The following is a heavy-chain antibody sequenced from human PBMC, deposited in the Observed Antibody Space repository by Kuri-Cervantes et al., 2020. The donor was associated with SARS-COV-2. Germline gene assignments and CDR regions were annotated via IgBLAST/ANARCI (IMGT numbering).Heavy chain of an antibody. CDR3: VHNSGGYYPPEYFDY. J-gene: IGHJ4*02. V-gene: IGHV3-30*03. CDR2: ISYDGSNK. Sequence: GGSLRLSCAASGFTFSSYGMHWVRQAPGKGLEWVAVISYDGSNKYYADSVKGQFTVSRDNSHNTLYLQMSSLRAEDTALCYCVHNSGGYYPPEYFDYWGPGTLVTVSS. CDR1: GFTFSSYG. D-gene: IGHD3-22*01.